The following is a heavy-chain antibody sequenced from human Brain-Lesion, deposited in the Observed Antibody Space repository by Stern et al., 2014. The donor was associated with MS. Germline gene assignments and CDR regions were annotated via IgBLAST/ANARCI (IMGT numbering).Heavy chain of an antibody. D-gene: IGHD3-3*01. CDR3: ARDQRGITIFGVVTDYYYLGMDV. Sequence: QLVQSGAEVKKPGASVKVSCKPSGYIFTGYYIHWVRQAPGQGLEWMAWIKPNTGGTNSAKKFQGRVTMSRDTSISTAYVELSSLTSDDTAVYYCARDQRGITIFGVVTDYYYLGMDVWGQGTTVTVSS. CDR1: GYIFTGYY. J-gene: IGHJ6*02. V-gene: IGHV1-2*02. CDR2: IKPNTGGT.